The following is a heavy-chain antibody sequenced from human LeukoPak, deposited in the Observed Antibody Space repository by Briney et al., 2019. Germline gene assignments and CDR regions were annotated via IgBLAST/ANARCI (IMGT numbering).Heavy chain of an antibody. V-gene: IGHV3-23*01. J-gene: IGHJ6*03. Sequence: GRSLRLSCAASGFTFSSYAMSWVRQAPGKGLEWVSAISGSGGSTYYADSVKGRFTISRDNSKNTLYLQMNSLRAEDTAVYYCATSSLEPRNYYYMDVWGKGTTVTVSS. CDR2: ISGSGGST. CDR3: ATSSLEPRNYYYMDV. CDR1: GFTFSSYA. D-gene: IGHD6-13*01.